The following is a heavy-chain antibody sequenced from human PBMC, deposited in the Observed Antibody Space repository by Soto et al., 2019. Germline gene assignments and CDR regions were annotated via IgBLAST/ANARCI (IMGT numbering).Heavy chain of an antibody. J-gene: IGHJ4*02. Sequence: PSETLSLTCTVSGGSISSYYCSWIRQPPGKGLEWIGYIYYSGITNYNPSLKSRVTISVDTSKNQFSLKLSSVTAADTAVYYCARVEMATIPYFDYCGQGTLVTFSS. CDR2: IYYSGIT. CDR1: GGSISSYY. D-gene: IGHD5-12*01. V-gene: IGHV4-59*01. CDR3: ARVEMATIPYFDY.